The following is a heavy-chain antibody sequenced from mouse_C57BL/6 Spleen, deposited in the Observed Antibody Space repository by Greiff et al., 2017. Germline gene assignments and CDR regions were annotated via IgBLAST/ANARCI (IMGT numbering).Heavy chain of an antibody. CDR1: GYTFTDYE. CDR2: IDPETGGT. Sequence: QVQLKESGAELVRPGASVTLSCKASGYTFTDYEMHWVKQTPVHGLEWIGAIDPETGGTAYNQKFKGKAILTADKSSSTAYMELRSLTSEDSAVYYCTRGEAYYSNYEGYWGQGTTLTVSS. D-gene: IGHD2-5*01. V-gene: IGHV1-15*01. CDR3: TRGEAYYSNYEGY. J-gene: IGHJ2*01.